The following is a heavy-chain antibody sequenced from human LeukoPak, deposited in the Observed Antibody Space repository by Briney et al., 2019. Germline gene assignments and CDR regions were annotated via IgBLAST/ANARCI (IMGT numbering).Heavy chain of an antibody. CDR2: IRYDGSNK. V-gene: IGHV3-30*02. D-gene: IGHD2-15*01. CDR1: GFTFSSYG. Sequence: GGSLRLSCAASGFTFSSYGMHWVRQAPGKGLEWVAFIRYDGSNKYYADSVKGRFTISRDNAKNTLYLQVNSLRAEDTAVYYCVVVLGATLGYWGQGTLVTVSS. J-gene: IGHJ4*02. CDR3: VVVLGATLGY.